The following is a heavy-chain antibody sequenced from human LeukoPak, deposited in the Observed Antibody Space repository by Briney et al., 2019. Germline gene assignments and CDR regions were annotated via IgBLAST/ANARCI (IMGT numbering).Heavy chain of an antibody. D-gene: IGHD6-13*01. CDR1: GGSFSGYY. CDR3: AKQSSSWYPYYFDY. CDR2: INHSGST. Sequence: KPSETLSPTCAVYGGSFSGYYWSWIRQPPGKGLEWIGEINHSGSTNYNPSLKSRVTISVDTSKNQFSLKLSSVTAADTAVYYCAKQSSSWYPYYFDYWGQGTLVTVSS. V-gene: IGHV4-34*01. J-gene: IGHJ4*02.